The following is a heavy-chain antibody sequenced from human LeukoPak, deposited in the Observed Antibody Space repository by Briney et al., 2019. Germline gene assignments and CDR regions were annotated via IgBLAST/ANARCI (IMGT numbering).Heavy chain of an antibody. Sequence: SETLSLTCTVSGASIRSSSYYWGWIRQPPGKGLEWIGTIYYSGSTFYNTSLNSRVTISVDTSKNQFPLKLSSVTAADTAVYYCASPSSLLSFDYWGQGSLVTVSS. CDR2: IYYSGST. J-gene: IGHJ4*02. D-gene: IGHD3-16*02. V-gene: IGHV4-39*01. CDR3: ASPSSLLSFDY. CDR1: GASIRSSSYY.